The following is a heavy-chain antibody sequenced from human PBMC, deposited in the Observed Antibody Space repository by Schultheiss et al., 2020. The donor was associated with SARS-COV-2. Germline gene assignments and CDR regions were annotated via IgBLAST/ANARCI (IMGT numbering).Heavy chain of an antibody. CDR3: ARSLLWFGELFPPEDYYYGMDV. D-gene: IGHD3-10*01. J-gene: IGHJ6*02. CDR2: ISSSSSYI. CDR1: GFTFSSYA. Sequence: GESLKISCAASGFTFSSYAMSWVRQAPGKGLEWVSSISSSSSYIYYADSVKGRFTISRDNAKNSLYLQMNSLRAEDTAVYYCARSLLWFGELFPPEDYYYGMDVWGQGTTVTVSS. V-gene: IGHV3-21*01.